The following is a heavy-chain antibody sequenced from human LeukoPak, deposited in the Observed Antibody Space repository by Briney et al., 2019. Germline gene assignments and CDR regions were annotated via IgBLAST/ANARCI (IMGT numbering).Heavy chain of an antibody. CDR2: INWNGGGT. D-gene: IGHD7-27*01. V-gene: IGHV3-20*04. Sequence: GGSLRLSCAASGFTFEDYGMSWVRQAPGKGLEWVSGINWNGGGTGYGDSVKGRFTISTDNAENSLYLQMNSLRTEDTAVYYCARDHRWGFDYWGRGTLVTVSS. CDR1: GFTFEDYG. J-gene: IGHJ4*02. CDR3: ARDHRWGFDY.